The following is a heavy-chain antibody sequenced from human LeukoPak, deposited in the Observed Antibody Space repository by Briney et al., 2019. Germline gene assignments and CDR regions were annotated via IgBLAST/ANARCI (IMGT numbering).Heavy chain of an antibody. J-gene: IGHJ4*02. CDR1: GGSFSGYY. Sequence: SETLSLTCAVYGGSFSGYYWSWIRQPPGKGLEWIGEINHSGSTNYNPSLKSRVTISVDTSKNQFSLKLSSVTAADTAVYYCARRAGATSYWGQGTLVTVSS. V-gene: IGHV4-34*01. D-gene: IGHD1-26*01. CDR3: ARRAGATSY. CDR2: INHSGST.